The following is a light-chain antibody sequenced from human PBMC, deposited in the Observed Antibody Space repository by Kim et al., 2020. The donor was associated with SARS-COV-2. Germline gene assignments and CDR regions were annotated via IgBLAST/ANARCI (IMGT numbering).Light chain of an antibody. V-gene: IGLV2-23*01. J-gene: IGLJ3*02. CDR2: EGS. CDR3: CSFGTNYTVL. CDR1: TNDIGKYRF. Sequence: QSVLTQPASVSGSPGQSITISCTGTTNDIGKYRFVSWYQQHPGKVPKLLIFEGSKRPSGVSNRFSGSKSGNTASLTISGLQAEDEADYHCCSFGTNYTVLFGGGTQLTVL.